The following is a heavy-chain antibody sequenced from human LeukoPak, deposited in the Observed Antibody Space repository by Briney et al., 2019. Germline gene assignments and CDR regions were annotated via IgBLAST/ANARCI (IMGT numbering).Heavy chain of an antibody. J-gene: IGHJ6*03. V-gene: IGHV4-39*01. D-gene: IGHD2-2*01. CDR3: ASTTGVVPAALGHMDV. CDR2: IYYSGST. CDR1: GGSISSSSYY. Sequence: SETLSLTCTVSGGSISSSSYYWGWIRQPPGKGLEWIGSIYYSGSTYYNPSLKSRVTISGHTSKNQFSLKLSSVTAADTAVYYCASTTGVVPAALGHMDVWGKGTTVTVSS.